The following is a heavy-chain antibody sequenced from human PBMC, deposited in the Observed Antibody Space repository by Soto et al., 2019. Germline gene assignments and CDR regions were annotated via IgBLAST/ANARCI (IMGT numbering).Heavy chain of an antibody. CDR3: ARHIYSSGWSNWVDP. D-gene: IGHD6-19*01. J-gene: IGHJ5*02. V-gene: IGHV4-39*01. CDR2: IYYSGST. CDR1: GGSISSSHYY. Sequence: QLQLQESGPGLVKPSETLSLTCTVSGGSISSSHYYWGWIRQPPGKGLEWIGSIYYSGSTYHSPSLKSQLTMSIDTSKNQFSLMLTSVTVSDTTVYYCARHIYSSGWSNWVDPRGQGTLGSVSA.